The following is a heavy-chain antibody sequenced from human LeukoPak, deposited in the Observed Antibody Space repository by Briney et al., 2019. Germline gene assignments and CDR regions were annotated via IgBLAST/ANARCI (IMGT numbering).Heavy chain of an antibody. CDR1: GFTFNIYA. D-gene: IGHD4-17*01. CDR3: AREGDYGDYSF. CDR2: ISGGGRST. V-gene: IGHV3-23*01. J-gene: IGHJ4*02. Sequence: GGSLRLSCAASGFTFNIYAMSWVRQAPGKGLEWVSAISGGGRSTYYADSAKGRFTISRDNAKNSLYLQMNSLRAEDTAVYYCAREGDYGDYSFWGQGTLVTVSS.